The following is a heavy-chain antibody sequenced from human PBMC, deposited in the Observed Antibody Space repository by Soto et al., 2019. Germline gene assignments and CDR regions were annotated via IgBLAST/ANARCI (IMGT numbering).Heavy chain of an antibody. J-gene: IGHJ6*04. V-gene: IGHV1-8*01. CDR2: MNPNSGNT. D-gene: IGHD3-16*01. Sequence: QVQLVQSGAEVEKPGASVKVSCKASGYTFTSYDINWVRQATGQGLEWVGWMNPNSGNTGYAQKVQXXVXLXXKTAIRKAERELSSLISEDTAVYYCAREGGRGMDVWGKGTTVTVSS. CDR1: GYTFTSYD. CDR3: AREGGRGMDV.